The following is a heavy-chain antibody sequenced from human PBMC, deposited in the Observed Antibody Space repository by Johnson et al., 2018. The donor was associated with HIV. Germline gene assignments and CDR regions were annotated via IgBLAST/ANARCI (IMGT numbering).Heavy chain of an antibody. V-gene: IGHV3-13*01. CDR3: AKDERQMGGWSHAFDI. CDR1: GFTFSSYA. Sequence: EVQLVESGGELVQPGGSLRLSCAASGFTFSSYAMHWVRQATGNGLEWVSAIGTAGDTSYPGSVEGRFTISRDNSKNTLYLQMNSLRAEDTAVYYCAKDERQMGGWSHAFDIWGQGT. D-gene: IGHD3-16*01. CDR2: IGTAGDT. J-gene: IGHJ3*02.